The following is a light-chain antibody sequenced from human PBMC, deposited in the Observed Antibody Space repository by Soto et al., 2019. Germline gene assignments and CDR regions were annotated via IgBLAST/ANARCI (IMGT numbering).Light chain of an antibody. V-gene: IGKV1-39*01. CDR1: QTISRS. CDR2: TAS. CDR3: QQSYSTPPDT. Sequence: DIQMTQSPSSLSAFVGDRVTISCRASQTISRSLNWYQQKPGKAPKLLIYTASTLQSGVPSRFSGSGSGTDFTLTISDLQPEDFATYYCQQSYSTPPDTFGQGTKLDIK. J-gene: IGKJ2*01.